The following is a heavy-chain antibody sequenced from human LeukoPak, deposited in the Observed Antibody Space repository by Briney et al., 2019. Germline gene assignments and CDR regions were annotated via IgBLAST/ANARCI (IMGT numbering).Heavy chain of an antibody. CDR2: ISSSSSTI. CDR3: ANPFIVVVPAARDDAFDI. Sequence: GGPLRLSCAASGFTFSSYSMNWVRQAPGKGLEWVSYISSSSSTIYYADSVKGRFTISRDNAKNSLYLQMNSLRAEDTAVYYCANPFIVVVPAARDDAFDIWGQGTMVTVSS. CDR1: GFTFSSYS. V-gene: IGHV3-48*01. J-gene: IGHJ3*02. D-gene: IGHD2-2*01.